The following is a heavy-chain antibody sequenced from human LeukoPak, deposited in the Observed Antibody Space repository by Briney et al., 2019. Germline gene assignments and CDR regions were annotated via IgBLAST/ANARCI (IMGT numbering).Heavy chain of an antibody. J-gene: IGHJ4*02. V-gene: IGHV4-4*02. CDR1: GGSISSNNW. Sequence: SETLSLTCTVSGGSISSNNWWSWVRLPPGKGLEWIGEIYHSGNTNYNPSLKSRVTISGDKSNNQFSLRLTSVTAADTAVYYCARARNEILAGYYSFDYWGQGILVTVS. D-gene: IGHD3-9*01. CDR2: IYHSGNT. CDR3: ARARNEILAGYYSFDY.